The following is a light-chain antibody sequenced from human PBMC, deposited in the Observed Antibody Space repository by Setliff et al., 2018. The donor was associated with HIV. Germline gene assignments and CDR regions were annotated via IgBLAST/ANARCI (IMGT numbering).Light chain of an antibody. CDR3: GTWDSSLSAGV. CDR2: DNN. Sequence: QSALAQPPSVSGSPGQSVTISCTGTSSDVGSYNRVSWYQQLPGTAPKLLIYDNNKRPSGIPDRFSGSKSGTSATLGITGLQTGDEADYYCGTWDSSLSAGVFGGGTKVTVL. J-gene: IGLJ3*02. V-gene: IGLV1-51*01. CDR1: SSDVGSYNR.